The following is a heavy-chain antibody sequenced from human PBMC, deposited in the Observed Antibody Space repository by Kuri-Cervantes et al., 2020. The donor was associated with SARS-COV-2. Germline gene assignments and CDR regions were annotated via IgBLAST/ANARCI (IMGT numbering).Heavy chain of an antibody. CDR1: GYTFTSYA. CDR3: ARDRQGGRIRITIFGVASYGMDV. J-gene: IGHJ6*02. V-gene: IGHV1-3*01. Sequence: ASVKVSCKASGYTFTSYAMHWVRQAPGQRLEWMGWINAGNGYTKYSQKFQGRVTITRDTSASTAYMELSSLRSEDTAVYYCARDRQGGRIRITIFGVASYGMDVWGQGTTVTVSS. D-gene: IGHD3-3*01. CDR2: INAGNGYT.